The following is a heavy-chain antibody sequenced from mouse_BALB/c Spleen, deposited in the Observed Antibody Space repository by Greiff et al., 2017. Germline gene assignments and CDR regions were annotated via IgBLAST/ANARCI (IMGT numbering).Heavy chain of an antibody. Sequence: QVTLKVSGPGILQPSQTLSLTCSFSGFSLSTTGMGVGWIRQPSGKGLEWLAHIWWDDDKYYNTALKSGLTISKDTSKNQVFLKIASVDTADTATYYCARMGWLLRAMDYWGQGTSVTVSS. V-gene: IGHV8-8*01. D-gene: IGHD2-3*01. J-gene: IGHJ4*01. CDR3: ARMGWLLRAMDY. CDR1: GFSLSTTGMG. CDR2: IWWDDDK.